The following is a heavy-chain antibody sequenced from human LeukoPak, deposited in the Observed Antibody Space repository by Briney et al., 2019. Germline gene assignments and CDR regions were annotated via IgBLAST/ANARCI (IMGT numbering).Heavy chain of an antibody. CDR3: ARELPRRAVHGPLPSIAAAGSCFDY. D-gene: IGHD6-13*01. CDR2: IIPILGIA. V-gene: IGHV1-69*04. J-gene: IGHJ4*02. CDR1: GGTFSSYA. Sequence: ASVKVSCKASGGTFSSYAISWVRQAPGQGLEWMGRIIPILGIANYAQKFQGRVTITADKSTSTAYMELSSLRSEDTAVYYCARELPRRAVHGPLPSIAAAGSCFDYWGQGTLVTVSS.